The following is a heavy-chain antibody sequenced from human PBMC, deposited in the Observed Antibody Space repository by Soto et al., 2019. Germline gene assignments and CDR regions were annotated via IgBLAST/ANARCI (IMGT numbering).Heavy chain of an antibody. Sequence: EVQLVEPGGGLVQPGGSLRLSCAAPGIPVSNNYMSWVRQAPGKGLECVSLIYSNGDRRYADSVKGRFTISRDNSKNTVYLQMNSLRAEDTAVYSCARDPPGIAAAGGGWGQGTTVTVSS. CDR1: GIPVSNNY. CDR3: ARDPPGIAAAGGG. V-gene: IGHV3-66*01. CDR2: IYSNGDR. J-gene: IGHJ6*02. D-gene: IGHD6-13*01.